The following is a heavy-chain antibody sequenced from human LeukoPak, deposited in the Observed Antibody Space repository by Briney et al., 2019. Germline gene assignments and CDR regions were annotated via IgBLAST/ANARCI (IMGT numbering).Heavy chain of an antibody. CDR1: GFTFSSYA. V-gene: IGHV3-30*04. CDR2: ISYDGSNK. D-gene: IGHD4/OR15-4a*01. Sequence: GRFLRLSCAASGFTFSSYAMHWVRQAPGKGLEWVAVISYDGSNKYYADSVKGRFTISRDNSKNTLYLQMNSLRAEDTAVYYCAREDDYNMDVWGKGTTVTVSS. CDR3: AREDDYNMDV. J-gene: IGHJ6*03.